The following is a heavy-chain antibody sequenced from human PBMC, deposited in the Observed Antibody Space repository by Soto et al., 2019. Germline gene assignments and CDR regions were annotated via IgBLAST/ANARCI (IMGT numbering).Heavy chain of an antibody. V-gene: IGHV4-39*01. Sequence: QLQLQESGPGLVKPSETLSLTCTVSGGSISSSSYYWGWIRQPPGKGLEWIGSIYYSGSTYYNPSVQGRVTISVDTSKNQFSLKLSSVTAADTAVYYCARPRSGSHPSLGWFDPWGQGTLVTVSS. J-gene: IGHJ5*02. CDR3: ARPRSGSHPSLGWFDP. CDR2: IYYSGST. D-gene: IGHD1-26*01. CDR1: GGSISSSSYY.